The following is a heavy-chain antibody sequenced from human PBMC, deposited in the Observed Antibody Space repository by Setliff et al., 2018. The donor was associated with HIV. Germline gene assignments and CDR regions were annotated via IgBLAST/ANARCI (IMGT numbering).Heavy chain of an antibody. J-gene: IGHJ4*02. Sequence: ASVKVSCKASGYTFTNFGITWVRQAPGQGLEWMGWISNDKTDTNYAQKFQGRVTMTRDTSISTAYMELSRLTSDDTALYYCAREADYSDTGGQYRYWGQGTLVTVSS. CDR3: AREADYSDTGGQYRY. CDR2: ISNDKTDT. V-gene: IGHV1-18*01. D-gene: IGHD2-8*02. CDR1: GYTFTNFG.